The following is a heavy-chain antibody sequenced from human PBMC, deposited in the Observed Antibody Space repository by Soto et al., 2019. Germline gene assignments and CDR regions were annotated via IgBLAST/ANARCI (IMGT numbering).Heavy chain of an antibody. D-gene: IGHD3-22*01. V-gene: IGHV1-3*05. Sequence: QVQLVQSGAEEKKPGASVKVSCKASGYTFTSYAMHWVRQAPGQRLEWMGWINAGNGNTKYSQKFQGRVTITRDTSASPAYMELSSLRSEDTAVYYYARGSGYYYWDDYWGQGTLVTVSS. CDR3: ARGSGYYYWDDY. CDR2: INAGNGNT. CDR1: GYTFTSYA. J-gene: IGHJ4*02.